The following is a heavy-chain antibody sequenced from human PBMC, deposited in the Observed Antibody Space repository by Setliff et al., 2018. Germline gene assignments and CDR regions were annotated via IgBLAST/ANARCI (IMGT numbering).Heavy chain of an antibody. CDR2: ISAQDGST. Sequence: ASVKVSCKASGYSFLSYGITWVRQAPGQGLEWMGWISAQDGSTIYAQNFQGRVTMTRDTSTSTVYMEVISLRSEDTAVYFCARDRFYNSWSGTSITAPHDAFDIWGQGTMVTVSS. CDR1: GYSFLSYG. CDR3: ARDRFYNSWSGTSITAPHDAFDI. V-gene: IGHV1-18*01. D-gene: IGHD3-3*01. J-gene: IGHJ3*02.